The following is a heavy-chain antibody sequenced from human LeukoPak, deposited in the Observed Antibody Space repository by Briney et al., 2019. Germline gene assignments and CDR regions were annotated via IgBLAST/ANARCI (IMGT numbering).Heavy chain of an antibody. J-gene: IGHJ3*02. D-gene: IGHD3-22*01. CDR2: ISSNGYYI. CDR1: GFTFSSYT. CDR3: AREAGYYHSSNRDAFDI. Sequence: GGSLRLSCADSGFTFSSYTMNWVRQAPGKGLEWVSSISSNGYYIYYADSLRGRFTISRDNAKNSLYLQVNSLRAEDTAVYYCAREAGYYHSSNRDAFDIWGQGTMVTVSS. V-gene: IGHV3-21*01.